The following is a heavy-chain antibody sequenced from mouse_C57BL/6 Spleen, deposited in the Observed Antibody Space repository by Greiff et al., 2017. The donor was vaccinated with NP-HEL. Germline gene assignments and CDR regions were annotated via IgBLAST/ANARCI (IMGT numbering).Heavy chain of an antibody. J-gene: IGHJ1*03. Sequence: QVQLKQPGAELVMPGASVKLSCKASGYTFTSYWMHWVKQRPGQGLEWIGEIDPSDSYTNYNQKFKGKSTLTVDKSSSTAYMQLSSLTSEDSAVYYCARWGTTVPRYFDVWGTGTTVTVSS. CDR1: GYTFTSYW. CDR2: IDPSDSYT. CDR3: ARWGTTVPRYFDV. V-gene: IGHV1-69*01. D-gene: IGHD1-1*01.